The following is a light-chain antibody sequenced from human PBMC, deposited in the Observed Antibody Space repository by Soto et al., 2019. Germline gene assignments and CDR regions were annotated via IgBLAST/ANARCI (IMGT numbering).Light chain of an antibody. J-gene: IGKJ3*01. V-gene: IGKV3-11*01. Sequence: EIVLTQSPATLSLSPGETATLSCRASQSVSNYVAWYQQKPGQAPRLLIHDAFNRATGIPARFIGSGSGTDFTLTISSREPEDFAVYYCQQRNYWPPFTFGPGTRVDIK. CDR2: DAF. CDR1: QSVSNY. CDR3: QQRNYWPPFT.